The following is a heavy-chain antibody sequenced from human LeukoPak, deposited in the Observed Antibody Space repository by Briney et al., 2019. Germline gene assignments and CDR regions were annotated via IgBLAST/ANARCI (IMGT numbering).Heavy chain of an antibody. CDR1: GFTLSSYG. Sequence: PGGSLRLSCAASGFTLSSYGMHWIRQAPGKGLEWVALIRYDENYKYYADSVKGRFTISRDNSKKMLFLEMNSLRTEDTALYYCAKDRGFYGSGSSPGDYWGQGTLVTVSS. D-gene: IGHD3-10*01. J-gene: IGHJ4*02. CDR3: AKDRGFYGSGSSPGDY. CDR2: IRYDENYK. V-gene: IGHV3-30*02.